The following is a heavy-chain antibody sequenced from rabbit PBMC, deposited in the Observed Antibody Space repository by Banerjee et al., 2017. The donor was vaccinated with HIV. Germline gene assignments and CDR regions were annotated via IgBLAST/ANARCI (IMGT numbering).Heavy chain of an antibody. J-gene: IGHJ4*01. Sequence: QSLEESGGDLVKPGASLTLTCTASGFSFSSSYWICWVRQAPGKGLEWIGCIYAGSSGTTHYATWAKGRFTITKTSSTTVTLQMTSLTAADTATYFCVRAIASSRNLWGPGTLVTVS. CDR1: GFSFSSSYW. D-gene: IGHD1-1*01. V-gene: IGHV1S40*01. CDR2: IYAGSSGTT. CDR3: VRAIASSRNL.